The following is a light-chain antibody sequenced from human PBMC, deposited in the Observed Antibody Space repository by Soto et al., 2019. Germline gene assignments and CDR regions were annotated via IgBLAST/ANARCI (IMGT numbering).Light chain of an antibody. CDR3: QQYGNSPIT. Sequence: EFLLTKSHGTLSLSRGERATLSCRASERIYSAYLGWYQQKPGQAPRLLIYGTSSRATGIPDRFSGSGSGTDFTLTISRLEPEDFAVYYCQQYGNSPITFGQGTRLEIK. CDR1: ERIYSAY. J-gene: IGKJ5*01. CDR2: GTS. V-gene: IGKV3-20*01.